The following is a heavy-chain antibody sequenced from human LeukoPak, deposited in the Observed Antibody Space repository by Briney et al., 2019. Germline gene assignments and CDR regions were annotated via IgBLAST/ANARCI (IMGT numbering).Heavy chain of an antibody. CDR3: ARGTRDGYSIHFDY. CDR1: GDSISSYY. J-gene: IGHJ4*02. Sequence: PSETLSLTCTVSGDSISSYYGSWLRQPPAKGLEWIGYIYYSGSTNYNPSLKSRVTMSVDTSKNQFSLKLNSVTAADTAVYYCARGTRDGYSIHFDYWGQGTLVTVSS. D-gene: IGHD5-24*01. V-gene: IGHV4-59*01. CDR2: IYYSGST.